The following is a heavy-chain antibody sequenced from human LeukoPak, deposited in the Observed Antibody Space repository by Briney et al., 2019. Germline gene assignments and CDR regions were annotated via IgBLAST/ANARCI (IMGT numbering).Heavy chain of an antibody. CDR3: ARDYCSGGSCYSGFDP. CDR2: ISSSSSYI. D-gene: IGHD2-15*01. V-gene: IGHV3-21*01. CDR1: GFTFSSYS. Sequence: PGGSLRLSCAASGFTFSSYSMNWVRQAPGKGLEWVSSISSSSSYIYYADSVKGRFTISRDNAKNSLYLQMNSPRAEDTAVYYCARDYCSGGSCYSGFDPWGQGTLVTVSS. J-gene: IGHJ5*02.